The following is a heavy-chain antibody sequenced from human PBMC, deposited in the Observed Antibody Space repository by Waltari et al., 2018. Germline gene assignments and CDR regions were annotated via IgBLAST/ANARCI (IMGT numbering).Heavy chain of an antibody. CDR3: ARPHSYYNFWSAYNY. Sequence: QVQLVESGGGVVQPGRSLRLSCAASGFTFSSYGIHWVRQVPGKGLGWGAVISYDGTNKYYADAVKGRFTISRDNSKNTLYLQMNSLRPEDTAVYYCARPHSYYNFWSAYNYWGQGTLVTVSS. D-gene: IGHD3-3*01. V-gene: IGHV3-30*03. CDR1: GFTFSSYG. J-gene: IGHJ4*02. CDR2: ISYDGTNK.